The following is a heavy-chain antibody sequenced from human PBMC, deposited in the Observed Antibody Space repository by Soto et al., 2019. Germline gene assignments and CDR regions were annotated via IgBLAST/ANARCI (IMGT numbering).Heavy chain of an antibody. CDR1: GGTFSSYA. V-gene: IGHV1-69*13. CDR3: ARVTIGTYYLDY. CDR2: IIPIFGTA. Sequence: SVKVCCKASGGTFSSYAISWVRQAPGQGLEWMGGIIPIFGTANYAQKFQGRVTITADESTSTAYMELSSLRSEDTAVYYCARVTIGTYYLDYWGQGTLVTVSS. D-gene: IGHD1-1*01. J-gene: IGHJ4*02.